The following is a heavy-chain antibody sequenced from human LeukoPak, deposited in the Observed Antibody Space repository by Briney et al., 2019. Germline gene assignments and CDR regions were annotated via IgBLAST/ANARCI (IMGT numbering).Heavy chain of an antibody. V-gene: IGHV1-18*01. CDR2: ISAYNGNT. CDR3: ARDLEGSGNMDV. Sequence: GASVKVSCKASGYTFTSYGISWVRQAPGQGLEWMGWISAYNGNTNYAQKLQGRVTMTTDASTSTVYMELSSLRSEGTAVYYCARDLEGSGNMDVWGKGTTVTISS. J-gene: IGHJ6*03. CDR1: GYTFTSYG. D-gene: IGHD3-10*01.